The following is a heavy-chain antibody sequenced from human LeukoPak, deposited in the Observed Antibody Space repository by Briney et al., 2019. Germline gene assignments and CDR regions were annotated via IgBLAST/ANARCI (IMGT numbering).Heavy chain of an antibody. Sequence: GGSLRLSCAASGFTFSSYAMSWVRQAPGKGLEWVSAISGSGGSTYYADSVKGRFTISRDNSKNTLYLQMSSLRAEDTAVYYCAKGGPIAAAGLIYYFDYWGQGTLVTVSS. V-gene: IGHV3-23*01. CDR1: GFTFSSYA. CDR3: AKGGPIAAAGLIYYFDY. D-gene: IGHD6-13*01. CDR2: ISGSGGST. J-gene: IGHJ4*02.